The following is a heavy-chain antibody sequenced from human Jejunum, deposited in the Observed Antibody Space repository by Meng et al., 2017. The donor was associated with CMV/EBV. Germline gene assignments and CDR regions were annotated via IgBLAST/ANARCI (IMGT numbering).Heavy chain of an antibody. Sequence: VQLRESGPGLVRSSETLSLTCSFSGGPISGYYWSWVRQPAGKRLEWIGRFHPGGTTNYNPSLENRITVSVDSSKNQFFLKLTSVTAADTAIYYCARECVGEAYDCQWNYWFDPWGRGTLVTVSS. CDR1: GGPISGYY. J-gene: IGHJ5*02. D-gene: IGHD3-16*01. CDR2: FHPGGTT. CDR3: ARECVGEAYDCQWNYWFDP. V-gene: IGHV4-4*07.